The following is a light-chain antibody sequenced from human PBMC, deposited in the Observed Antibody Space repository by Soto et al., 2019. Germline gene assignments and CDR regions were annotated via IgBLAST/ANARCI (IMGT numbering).Light chain of an antibody. CDR2: AAS. V-gene: IGKV3-20*01. CDR3: QQYVTYPSIT. Sequence: ELGLPLCPCALSLSPKHRSTLSCWASESIGDYLAWYQQRLGQAPRLLIYAASRRASGTPHRFSGSGSERAFTLAISGLKPADFGVYYCQQYVTYPSITFGQGTRLEIK. J-gene: IGKJ5*01. CDR1: ESIGDY.